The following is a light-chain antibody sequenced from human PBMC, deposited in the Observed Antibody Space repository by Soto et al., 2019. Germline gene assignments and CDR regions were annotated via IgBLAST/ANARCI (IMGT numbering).Light chain of an antibody. V-gene: IGLV1-44*01. CDR2: SNN. CDR3: AAWDDSLNGYV. CDR1: RSNIGSNT. J-gene: IGLJ1*01. Sequence: QSVLTQPPSASGTPGQRVTISCSGSRSNIGSNTVNWYQQLPGTAPKLLIYSNNQRPSGVPDRFSGSKSGTSASLALSGLQSEDEADYYCAAWDDSLNGYVFGTGTKLTVL.